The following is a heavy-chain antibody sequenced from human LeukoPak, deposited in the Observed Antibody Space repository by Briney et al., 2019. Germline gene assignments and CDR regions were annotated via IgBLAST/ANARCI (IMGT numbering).Heavy chain of an antibody. J-gene: IGHJ4*02. CDR2: IDPSDSYT. CDR3: ARRGYSYGYAYGY. Sequence: GESLKISCKGSGYSFTSYWISWIRQMPGKGLEWMGRIDPSDSYTNYSPSFQGHVTISADKSISTAYLQWGSLKASDTAMYYCARRGYSYGYAYGYWGQGTLVTVSS. CDR1: GYSFTSYW. D-gene: IGHD5-18*01. V-gene: IGHV5-10-1*01.